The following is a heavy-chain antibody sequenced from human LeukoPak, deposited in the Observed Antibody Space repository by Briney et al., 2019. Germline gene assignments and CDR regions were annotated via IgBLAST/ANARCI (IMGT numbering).Heavy chain of an antibody. V-gene: IGHV3-30*18. CDR3: AKVWRFGELLSFDY. CDR1: GFTFSSYG. Sequence: GGSLRLSCAASGFTFSSYGMHWVRQAPGKGLEWVAVISYDGSNKYYADSVKGRFTISRDNSKNTPYLQMNSLRAEDTAVYYCAKVWRFGELLSFDYWGQGTLVTVSS. D-gene: IGHD3-10*01. J-gene: IGHJ4*02. CDR2: ISYDGSNK.